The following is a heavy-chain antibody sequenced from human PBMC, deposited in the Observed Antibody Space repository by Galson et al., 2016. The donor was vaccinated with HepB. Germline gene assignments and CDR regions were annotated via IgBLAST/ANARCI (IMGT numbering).Heavy chain of an antibody. CDR2: IDSDGITT. Sequence: SLRLSCAASGFTFSSYWMYWVRQAPGKGLVWVSRIDSDGITTAYADSVKGRFTISRDNAKNTLYLKMNSLSAEDTAVYYCAPGGGRRSKYYGMDVWGHGTMVTVSS. J-gene: IGHJ6*02. V-gene: IGHV3-74*01. CDR1: GFTFSSYW. D-gene: IGHD1-26*01. CDR3: APGGGRRSKYYGMDV.